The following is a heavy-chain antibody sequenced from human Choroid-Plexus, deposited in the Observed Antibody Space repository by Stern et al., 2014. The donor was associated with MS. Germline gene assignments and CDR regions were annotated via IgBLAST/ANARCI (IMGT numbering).Heavy chain of an antibody. J-gene: IGHJ6*02. CDR1: GGSFSGYY. D-gene: IGHD2-2*01. Sequence: VQLQQWGAGLLKPSETLSLTCAVYGGSFSGYYWSWIRQSPGKGLEWIGEIDRGGDPNYNPPHKRGIAISIDRSKNHLSLILSAVPAADTAIYYCVRERCINTRCYGGRFGYYYYGMDVWGQGTTVTVSS. CDR3: VRERCINTRCYGGRFGYYYYGMDV. V-gene: IGHV4-34*01. CDR2: IDRGGDP.